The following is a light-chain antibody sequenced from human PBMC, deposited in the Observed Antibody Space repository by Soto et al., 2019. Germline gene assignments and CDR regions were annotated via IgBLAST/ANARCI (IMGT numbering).Light chain of an antibody. CDR1: QGIRND. V-gene: IGKV1-17*01. J-gene: IGKJ1*01. CDR2: AVS. CDR3: LQHNSYPWT. Sequence: ECPSSLYEYVGDRVTITCRASQGIRNDLGWYQQKPGKAPKRLIYAVSSLQSGVPSRFSGSGSGTEFTLKISSLQPEDLSTYYCLQHNSYPWTFGQGTKVDIK.